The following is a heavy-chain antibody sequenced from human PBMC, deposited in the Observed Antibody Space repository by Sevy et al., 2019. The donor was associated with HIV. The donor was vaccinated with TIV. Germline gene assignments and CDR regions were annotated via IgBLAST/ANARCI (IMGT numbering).Heavy chain of an antibody. Sequence: GGSLRLSCAASGFTFSSNGMHWVRQAPGKGLEWVAVILYDGSNKYYADSVKGRFTISRDNSKNSLYLQMNSLRAEDTAVYYCAKDDYGSGSYYMGSGAFDIWGQGTMVTVSS. J-gene: IGHJ3*02. D-gene: IGHD3-10*01. CDR2: ILYDGSNK. CDR1: GFTFSSNG. V-gene: IGHV3-30*18. CDR3: AKDDYGSGSYYMGSGAFDI.